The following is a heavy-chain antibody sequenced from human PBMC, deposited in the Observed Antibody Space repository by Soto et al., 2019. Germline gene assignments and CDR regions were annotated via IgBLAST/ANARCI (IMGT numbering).Heavy chain of an antibody. CDR2: ISSSNSYI. D-gene: IGHD1-26*01. J-gene: IGHJ5*02. CDR1: GFTFSSYS. V-gene: IGHV3-21*01. CDR3: ARDSQGDWFDP. Sequence: EVQLVESGGGLVKPGGSLRLSCAASGFTFSSYSMNWVRQAPGKGLEWVSSISSSNSYIYYVDSVKGRFTISRDNAKNSLYLQMNSLRAEDTAVYYCARDSQGDWFDPWGQGTLVTVSS.